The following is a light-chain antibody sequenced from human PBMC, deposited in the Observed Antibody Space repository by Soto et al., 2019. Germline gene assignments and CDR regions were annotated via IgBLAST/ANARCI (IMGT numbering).Light chain of an antibody. CDR2: GAS. CDR1: QSVTSNY. CDR3: QQYGSSPHPWT. J-gene: IGKJ1*01. V-gene: IGKV3-20*01. Sequence: EIVLTQSPGTLSLSPGERATLSCRASQSVTSNYLAWYQQKPGQAPRLLIYGASSRATGIPDRFSGSGSGTDFTLTISRLEPEDFVVYSCQQYGSSPHPWTFGQGTKVEIK.